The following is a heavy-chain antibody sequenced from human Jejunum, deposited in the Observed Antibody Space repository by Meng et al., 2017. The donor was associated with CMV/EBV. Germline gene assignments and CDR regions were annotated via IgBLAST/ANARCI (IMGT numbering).Heavy chain of an antibody. Sequence: CAASGFSPIHYWMTWVRQAPGKGLEWVANIKQYGSDQYLLDSVKGRFTISRDNAKNSLYLQMNSLRAEDTAVYYCARDSIASALDYWGQGILVTVSS. V-gene: IGHV3-7*01. CDR1: GFSPIHYW. J-gene: IGHJ4*02. D-gene: IGHD3-3*02. CDR2: IKQYGSDQ. CDR3: ARDSIASALDY.